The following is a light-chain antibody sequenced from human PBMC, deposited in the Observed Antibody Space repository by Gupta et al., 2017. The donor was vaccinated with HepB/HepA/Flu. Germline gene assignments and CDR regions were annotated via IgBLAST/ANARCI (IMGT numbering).Light chain of an antibody. V-gene: IGKV3-15*01. CDR2: GAS. Sequence: EIVMTQSPATLSVSPGKRATLSCRASQSISNNLAWYQHKPGQAPRLLIYGASTRATGVPARFSGSGSGTEFTLTITSRQSEDSAVYYFQQYSNWPMGSFGQGTKLEIK. J-gene: IGKJ2*04. CDR3: QQYSNWPMGS. CDR1: QSISNN.